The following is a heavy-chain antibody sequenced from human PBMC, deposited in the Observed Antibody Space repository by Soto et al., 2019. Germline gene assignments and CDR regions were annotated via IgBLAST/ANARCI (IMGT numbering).Heavy chain of an antibody. CDR3: ARGTSSSPWY. V-gene: IGHV4-34*01. J-gene: IGHJ4*02. CDR1: GGSFSGYY. CDR2: INHSGST. D-gene: IGHD6-6*01. Sequence: QVQLQQWGAGLLKPSETLSLTCAVYGGSFSGYYWSWIRQPPGKGLEWIGEINHSGSTNYNPSLKSRVTISVDTSKNQFSLKLSSVTAADAAVYYCARGTSSSPWYRGQGTLVTVSS.